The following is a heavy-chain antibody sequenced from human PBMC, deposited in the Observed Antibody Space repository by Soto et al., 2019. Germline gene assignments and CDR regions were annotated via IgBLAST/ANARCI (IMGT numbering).Heavy chain of an antibody. D-gene: IGHD3-16*01. Sequence: QVTLKESGPVLVKPTETLTLTCTVSGFSLSNVRMGVGWIRQPPGKALELLAHIFSNDEKSYSTSLKSRLTITKDTSKRQGVITMTNMVPVDTATYYRARGLITFVGVLTRNWNFDLWGRGTLITVSS. J-gene: IGHJ2*01. CDR1: GFSLSNVRMG. CDR2: IFSNDEK. CDR3: ARGLITFVGVLTRNWNFDL. V-gene: IGHV2-26*01.